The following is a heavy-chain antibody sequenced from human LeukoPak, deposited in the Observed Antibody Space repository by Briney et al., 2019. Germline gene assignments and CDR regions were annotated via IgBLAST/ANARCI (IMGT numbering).Heavy chain of an antibody. D-gene: IGHD6-19*01. CDR3: ARGRGGGWYHFPPDY. V-gene: IGHV4-34*01. CDR2: INHSGST. Sequence: SETLSLTCAVYGGSFRGYYWSWIRQPPGKGLEWIGEINHSGSTNYNPSLKSRVTISVDTSKNQFSLKLSSVTAADTAVYYCARGRGGGWYHFPPDYWGQGTLVTVSS. CDR1: GGSFRGYY. J-gene: IGHJ4*02.